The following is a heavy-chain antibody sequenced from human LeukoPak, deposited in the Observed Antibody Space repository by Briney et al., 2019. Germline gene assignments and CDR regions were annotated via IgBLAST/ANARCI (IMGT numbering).Heavy chain of an antibody. D-gene: IGHD5-18*01. CDR3: AKHGDTAMWLDY. V-gene: IGHV3-23*01. Sequence: GGSLRLSCAASGFTFSNYVMSWVRQAPGKGLEWVSGISGSGGSIYYADSVKGRFTISRDSSKNTLNLQMNSLRAEDTAVYYCAKHGDTAMWLDYWGQGALVTVSS. CDR1: GFTFSNYV. J-gene: IGHJ4*02. CDR2: ISGSGGSI.